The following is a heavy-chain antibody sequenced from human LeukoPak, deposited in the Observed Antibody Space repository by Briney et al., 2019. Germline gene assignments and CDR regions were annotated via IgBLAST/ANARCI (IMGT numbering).Heavy chain of an antibody. J-gene: IGHJ4*02. CDR3: ARGGEYQLPPAAYFDY. V-gene: IGHV4-59*01. CDR2: IYYSGST. Sequence: PSETLSLTCTVSGGSISSYYWSWIRQPPGKGLEWIGYIYYSGSTNYNPSLKSRVTISVDTSKNQFSLKLSSVTAADTAVYYCARGGEYQLPPAAYFDYWGQGTLVTVS. CDR1: GGSISSYY. D-gene: IGHD2-2*01.